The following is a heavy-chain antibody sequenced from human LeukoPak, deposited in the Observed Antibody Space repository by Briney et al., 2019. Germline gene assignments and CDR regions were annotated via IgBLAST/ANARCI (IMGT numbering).Heavy chain of an antibody. CDR3: ATDQDYGDYG. CDR2: IYYSGST. Sequence: SETLSLTCTVSAGSVSIGDYYWSWLRQPPGKGLEWIGYIYYSGSTYYNPSLKSRVTISVDTSKNQFSLKLSSVTAADTAVYYCATDQDYGDYGWGQGTVVTVSS. V-gene: IGHV4-30-4*08. J-gene: IGHJ4*02. CDR1: AGSVSIGDYY. D-gene: IGHD4-17*01.